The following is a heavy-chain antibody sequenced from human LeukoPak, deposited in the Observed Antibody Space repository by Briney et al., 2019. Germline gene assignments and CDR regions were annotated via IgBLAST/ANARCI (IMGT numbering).Heavy chain of an antibody. CDR2: IYSDNT. J-gene: IGHJ4*02. V-gene: IGHV3-NL1*01. D-gene: IGHD2-2*01. CDR1: GFTFSNYG. CDR3: AKDEKDIVVVPDAYFDY. Sequence: PGGSLRLSCAASGFTFSNYGMHWVRQAPGKGLEWVSFIYSDNTHYSDSVKGRFTISRDNSKNTLYLQMNSLRAEDTAVYYCAKDEKDIVVVPDAYFDYWGQGTLVTVSS.